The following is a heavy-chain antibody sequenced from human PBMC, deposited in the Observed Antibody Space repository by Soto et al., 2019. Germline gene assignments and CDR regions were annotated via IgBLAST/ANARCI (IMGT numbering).Heavy chain of an antibody. J-gene: IGHJ4*02. Sequence: QVQLVQSGAEVKKPGSSVKVSCKASGGTVSSYAISWVRQAHGQGPEWMGGILNIFGTANYAQKFQGRVTITADECTSTAYMGLGSLRSDDTAVYYCSRDWGDPPDSSSSVWGQGTLVTVS. V-gene: IGHV1-69*01. CDR2: ILNIFGTA. D-gene: IGHD6-6*01. CDR3: SRDWGDPPDSSSSV. CDR1: GGTVSSYA.